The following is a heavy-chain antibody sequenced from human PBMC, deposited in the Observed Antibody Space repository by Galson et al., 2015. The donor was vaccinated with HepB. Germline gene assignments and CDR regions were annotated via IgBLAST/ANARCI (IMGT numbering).Heavy chain of an antibody. CDR3: AKPHYGSGSYYYFDY. V-gene: IGHV3-23*01. Sequence: SLRLSCAASGFTFSSYAMSWVRQAPGKGLEWVSAISGSGSSTYYADSVKGRFTISRDNSKNTLYLQMNSLRAEDTAVYYCAKPHYGSGSYYYFDYWGQGTLVTVSS. D-gene: IGHD3-10*01. CDR1: GFTFSSYA. J-gene: IGHJ4*02. CDR2: ISGSGSST.